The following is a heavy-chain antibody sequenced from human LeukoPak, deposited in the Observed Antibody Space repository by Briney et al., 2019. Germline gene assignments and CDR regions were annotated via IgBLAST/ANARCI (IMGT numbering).Heavy chain of an antibody. CDR3: ARGTRGIQLGPFDY. D-gene: IGHD6-6*01. CDR1: GGTFSSYA. J-gene: IGHJ4*02. Sequence: GASVKVPCKASGGTFSSYAISWVRQAPGQGLEWMGRIIPILGIANYAQKFQGRVTITADKSTSTAYMELSSLRSEDTAVYYCARGTRGIQLGPFDYWGQGTLVTVSS. V-gene: IGHV1-69*04. CDR2: IIPILGIA.